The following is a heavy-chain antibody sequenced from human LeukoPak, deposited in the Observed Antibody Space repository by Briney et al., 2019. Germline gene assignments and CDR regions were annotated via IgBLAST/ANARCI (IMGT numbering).Heavy chain of an antibody. J-gene: IGHJ5*02. V-gene: IGHV4-39*07. CDR1: GGSISSSSYY. CDR3: ARDIRPRVVIVGGNWFDP. Sequence: PSETLSLTCTVSGGSISSSSYYWGWIRQPPGRGLEWIGSIYYSGSTYYNPSLKSRVTISVDTSKNQFSLKLSSVTAADTAVYYCARDIRPRVVIVGGNWFDPWGQGTLVTVSS. CDR2: IYYSGST. D-gene: IGHD3-3*01.